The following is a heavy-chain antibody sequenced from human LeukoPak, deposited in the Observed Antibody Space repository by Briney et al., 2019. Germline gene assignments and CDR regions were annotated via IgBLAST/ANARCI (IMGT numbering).Heavy chain of an antibody. J-gene: IGHJ5*02. CDR1: GGSISDYY. CDR3: ARDHLIAVAGTRWFDP. CDR2: VDFSGST. V-gene: IGHV4-59*12. Sequence: SETLSLTCTVSGGSISDYYWTWIRQSPGTGLEWIGYVDFSGSTYYNPSLKSRVTISVDTSKNQFSLKLSSVTAADTAVYYCARDHLIAVAGTRWFDPWGQGTLVTVSS. D-gene: IGHD6-19*01.